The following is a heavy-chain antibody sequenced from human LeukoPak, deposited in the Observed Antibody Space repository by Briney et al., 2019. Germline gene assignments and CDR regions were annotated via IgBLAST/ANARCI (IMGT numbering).Heavy chain of an antibody. CDR2: ISAYNGNT. Sequence: ASVKVSCKASGGTFSSYAISWVRQAPGQGLEWMGWISAYNGNTNYAQKLQGRVTMTTDTSTSTAHMELRSLRSDDTAVYYCARAIVPTQLVDYWGQGTLVTVSS. V-gene: IGHV1-18*01. J-gene: IGHJ4*02. CDR3: ARAIVPTQLVDY. D-gene: IGHD6-6*01. CDR1: GGTFSSYA.